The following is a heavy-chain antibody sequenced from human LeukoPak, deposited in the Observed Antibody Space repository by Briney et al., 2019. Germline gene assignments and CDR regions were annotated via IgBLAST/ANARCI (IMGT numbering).Heavy chain of an antibody. CDR1: GFTFSSYA. D-gene: IGHD6-6*01. CDR2: ISGSGGST. Sequence: GGSLRLSCAASGFTFSSYAMSWVRRAPGKGLEWVSAISGSGGSTYYADSVKGRFTISRDNSKNTLYLQMNSLRAEDTAVYYCAKVRRSSSSGPFDYWGQGTLVTVSS. V-gene: IGHV3-23*01. J-gene: IGHJ4*02. CDR3: AKVRRSSSSGPFDY.